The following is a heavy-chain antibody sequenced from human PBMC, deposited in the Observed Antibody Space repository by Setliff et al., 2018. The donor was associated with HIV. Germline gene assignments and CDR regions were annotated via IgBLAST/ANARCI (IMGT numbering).Heavy chain of an antibody. J-gene: IGHJ6*03. Sequence: GGSLRLSCSASGFTFSSYAMHWVRQAPGKGLEYVSAISSNGGSTYYADSVKGRFTISRDNSKNTLYLQMSSLRAEDTAVYYCAKARVDGDYYYYYYMDVWGKGTTVTAP. CDR3: AKARVDGDYYYYYYMDV. V-gene: IGHV3-64D*09. D-gene: IGHD4-17*01. CDR1: GFTFSSYA. CDR2: ISSNGGST.